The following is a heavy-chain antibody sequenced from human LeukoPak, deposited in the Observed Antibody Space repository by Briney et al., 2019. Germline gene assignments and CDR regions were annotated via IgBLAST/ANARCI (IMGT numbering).Heavy chain of an antibody. CDR2: IWYDGSNK. D-gene: IGHD2-15*01. CDR3: ARDIVAVVAATYGMDV. Sequence: PGGSLRLSCAASGFTFSSYGMHWVRQAPGKGLEWVAVIWYDGSNKYYADSVKGRFTISRDNSKNTLYLQMNSLRAEDTAVYYCARDIVAVVAATYGMDVWGQGTTVTVSS. CDR1: GFTFSSYG. J-gene: IGHJ6*02. V-gene: IGHV3-33*01.